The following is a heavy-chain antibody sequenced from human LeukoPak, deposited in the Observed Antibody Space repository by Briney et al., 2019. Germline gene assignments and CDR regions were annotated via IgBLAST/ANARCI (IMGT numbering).Heavy chain of an antibody. CDR1: GFTFSDYY. Sequence: PGGSLRLSCAASGFTFSDYYMSWIRQAPGKGLEWVSYISSSGSTIYYADSVKSRFTISRDNAKNSLYLQMNSLRAEDTAVYYCAVSVGATSEWFDPWGQGTLVTVSS. CDR3: AVSVGATSEWFDP. D-gene: IGHD1-26*01. J-gene: IGHJ5*02. V-gene: IGHV3-11*04. CDR2: ISSSGSTI.